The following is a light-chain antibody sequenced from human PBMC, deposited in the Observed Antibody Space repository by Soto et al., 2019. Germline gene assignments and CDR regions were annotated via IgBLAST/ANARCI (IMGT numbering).Light chain of an antibody. Sequence: QSALTQPASVSGSPGQSITISCTGTSSDVGSYNLVSWYQQHPGKAPKLMIYEGSKRPSGVSNRFSGSKSGNTASLTISGFQAEDEADYYCCSYAGSSLVVFGGGTKLTVL. V-gene: IGLV2-23*01. CDR3: CSYAGSSLVV. J-gene: IGLJ2*01. CDR1: SSDVGSYNL. CDR2: EGS.